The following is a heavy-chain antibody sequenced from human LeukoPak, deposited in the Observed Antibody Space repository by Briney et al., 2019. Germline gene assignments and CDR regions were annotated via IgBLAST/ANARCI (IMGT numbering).Heavy chain of an antibody. D-gene: IGHD6-6*01. J-gene: IGHJ3*02. CDR2: ISFDGDNK. Sequence: GRSLRLSCATSGFTFSNYAIHWVRQAPGKGLEWVTDISFDGDNKHYADSVRGRFMISRDNSKNTLYLQMNSLRAEDTAVYYCARVRGPGGCGRIAARFHAFDIWGQGTMVTVSS. CDR1: GFTFSNYA. V-gene: IGHV3-30*14. CDR3: ARVRGPGGCGRIAARFHAFDI.